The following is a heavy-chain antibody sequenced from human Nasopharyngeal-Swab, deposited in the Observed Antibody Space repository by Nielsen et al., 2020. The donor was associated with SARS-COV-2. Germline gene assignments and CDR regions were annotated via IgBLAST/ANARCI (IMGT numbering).Heavy chain of an antibody. D-gene: IGHD3-9*01. CDR3: ARFGLYDTLTGSYSHYYMDV. Sequence: VRQMPGKGLEWVAVIWYDGGNKFYADSVKGRFAISRDNSENTLYLQMNSLRAEDTAVYYCARFGLYDTLTGSYSHYYMDVWGKGTTVTVSS. CDR2: IWYDGGNK. V-gene: IGHV3-33*01. J-gene: IGHJ6*03.